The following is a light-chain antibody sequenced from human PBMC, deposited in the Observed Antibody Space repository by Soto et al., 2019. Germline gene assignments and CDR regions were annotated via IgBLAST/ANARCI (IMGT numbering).Light chain of an antibody. V-gene: IGKV3-11*01. CDR3: QQRSNWPIT. CDR2: DAS. J-gene: IGKJ5*01. Sequence: EIVLTQSPATLSLSPGERATLSCRASQSVSTYLAWYQQTPGQAPRLLIYDASNRATGIPARFSGSGSGTDFTLTISSLEPEDFVVYYCQQRSNWPITFGQGTRLEIK. CDR1: QSVSTY.